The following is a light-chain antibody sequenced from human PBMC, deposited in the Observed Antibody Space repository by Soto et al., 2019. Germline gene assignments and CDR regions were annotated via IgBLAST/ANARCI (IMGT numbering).Light chain of an antibody. J-gene: IGLJ3*02. CDR2: LEGSGNY. CDR1: SGHNNYI. CDR3: ETWDSNTRV. V-gene: IGLV4-60*02. Sequence: SVLTQSSSASASLGSSVKLTCTLSSGHNNYIIAWHQQQPGKAPRYLMKLEGSGNYNKGSGVPDRFSGSSSGADRYLTISNLQFEDEADYYCETWDSNTRVFGGGTQLTVL.